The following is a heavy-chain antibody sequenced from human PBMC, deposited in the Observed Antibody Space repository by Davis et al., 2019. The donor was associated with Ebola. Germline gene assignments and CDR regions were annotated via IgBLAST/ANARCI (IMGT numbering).Heavy chain of an antibody. J-gene: IGHJ4*02. CDR3: ARQGLRRDGYNYHLADY. CDR1: GGSISSSNW. V-gene: IGHV4-4*02. Sequence: SETLSLTCAVSGGSISSSNWWSWVRQPPGKGLEWIGEVYHSGSTNYNPSLKSRVTISVDTSKNQFSLKLSSVTAADTAVYYCARQGLRRDGYNYHLADYWGQGTLVTVSS. CDR2: VYHSGST. D-gene: IGHD5-24*01.